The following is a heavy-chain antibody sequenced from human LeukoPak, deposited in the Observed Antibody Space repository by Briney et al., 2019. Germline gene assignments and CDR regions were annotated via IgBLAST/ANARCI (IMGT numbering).Heavy chain of an antibody. CDR3: ARENSNPTHYYYYYGMDV. J-gene: IGHJ6*02. Sequence: ASVKVSCKASGYTFTSYYMHWVRQAPGQGLEWMGIINPSGGSTSYAQKFKGRVTMTRDTSTSTVYMELSSLRSEDTAVYYCARENSNPTHYYYYYGMDVWGQGTTVTVSS. CDR2: INPSGGST. V-gene: IGHV1-46*01. CDR1: GYTFTSYY. D-gene: IGHD4-11*01.